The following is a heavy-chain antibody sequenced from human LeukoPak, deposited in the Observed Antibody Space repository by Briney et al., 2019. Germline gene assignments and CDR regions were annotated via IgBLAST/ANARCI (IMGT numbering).Heavy chain of an antibody. J-gene: IGHJ5*02. Sequence: GASVKVSCKASGYTFTGYYMHWVRQAPGQGLEWMGRINPSSGGTNYAQKFQGRVTMTRDTSISTACMELSRLRSDDTAVYYCARDRSSSRYWFDPWGQGTLVTVSS. D-gene: IGHD6-6*01. CDR3: ARDRSSSRYWFDP. CDR2: INPSSGGT. CDR1: GYTFTGYY. V-gene: IGHV1-2*06.